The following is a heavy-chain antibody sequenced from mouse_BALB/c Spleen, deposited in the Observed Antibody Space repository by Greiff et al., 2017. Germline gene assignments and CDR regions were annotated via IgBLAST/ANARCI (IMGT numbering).Heavy chain of an antibody. CDR3: TRDYYDYGAWFAY. J-gene: IGHJ3*01. D-gene: IGHD2-4*01. CDR2: INPSNGGT. CDR1: GYTFTSYY. V-gene: IGHV1S81*02. Sequence: QVQLQQPGAELVKPGASVKLSCKASGYTFTSYYMYWVKQRPGQGLEWIGEINPSNGGTNFNEKFKSKATLTVDKSSSTAYMQLSSLTSEDSAVYYCTRDYYDYGAWFAYWGQGTLVTVSA.